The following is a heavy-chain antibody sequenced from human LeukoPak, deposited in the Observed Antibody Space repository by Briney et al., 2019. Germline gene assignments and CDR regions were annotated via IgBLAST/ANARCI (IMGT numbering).Heavy chain of an antibody. CDR1: GYSISSGYY. CDR3: ARDPYSGTYGDTYYYYMDV. J-gene: IGHJ6*03. Sequence: PSETLSLTCTVSGYSISSGYYWGWIRQPPGKGLEWIGSIYHSGSTYYNPSLKSRVTISVDTSKNQFPLKLSSVTAADTAVYYCARDPYSGTYGDTYYYYMDVWGKGTTVTISS. CDR2: IYHSGST. D-gene: IGHD1-26*01. V-gene: IGHV4-38-2*02.